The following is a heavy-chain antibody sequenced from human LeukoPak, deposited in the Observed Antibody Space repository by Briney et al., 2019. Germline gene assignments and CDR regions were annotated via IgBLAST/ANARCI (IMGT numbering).Heavy chain of an antibody. V-gene: IGHV4-59*11. CDR2: IYYSGST. CDR1: GGSISSHY. CDR3: ARGTHSSSWYDWFDP. D-gene: IGHD6-13*01. J-gene: IGHJ5*02. Sequence: SETLSLTCTVSGGSISSHYWSWLRQPPGKGLEWVGYIYYSGSTNLNPPLKSRVTISVDTSKNQFSLKLSSVTAADTAVYYCARGTHSSSWYDWFDPWGQGTLVTVSS.